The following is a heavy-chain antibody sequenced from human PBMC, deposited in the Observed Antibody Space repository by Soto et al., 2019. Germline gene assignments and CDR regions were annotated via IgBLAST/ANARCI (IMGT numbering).Heavy chain of an antibody. J-gene: IGHJ5*02. Sequence: GGSLRLSCAASGFTFSSYGMHWVRQAPGKGLEWVAVISYDGSNKYYADSVKGRFTISRDNSKNTLYLQMNSLRAEDTAVYYCAKDLSQRKKIAVAGNWFDPWGQGTLVTVSS. CDR1: GFTFSSYG. D-gene: IGHD6-19*01. CDR3: AKDLSQRKKIAVAGNWFDP. V-gene: IGHV3-30*18. CDR2: ISYDGSNK.